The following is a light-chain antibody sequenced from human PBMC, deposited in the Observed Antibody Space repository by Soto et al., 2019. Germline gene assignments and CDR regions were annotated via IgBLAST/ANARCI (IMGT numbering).Light chain of an antibody. CDR1: QSVSTN. J-gene: IGKJ1*01. Sequence: EVVLTQSPATLSVSPGERATLSRRASQSVSTNLAWYQQKPGQAPRLLISGASTRATGTPARFSGSGSGIEFTLTISSLQSEDFAVYYCQQYHNWWTFGQGTKVEIK. CDR3: QQYHNWWT. CDR2: GAS. V-gene: IGKV3-15*01.